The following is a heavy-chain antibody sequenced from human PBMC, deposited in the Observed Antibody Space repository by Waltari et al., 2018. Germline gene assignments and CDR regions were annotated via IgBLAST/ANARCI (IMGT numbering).Heavy chain of an antibody. CDR3: ARAAAGTEFDY. CDR2: IYNSGST. V-gene: IGHV4-38-2*01. D-gene: IGHD6-13*01. CDR1: GYSISRGYY. J-gene: IGHJ4*02. Sequence: QVQLQESGPGLVKPSETLYLTCAVSGYSISRGYYWGWIRQPPGKGLEWIGSIYNSGSTYYDPSLKSRVTISVDTSKNQFSLKLSSVTAADTAVYYCARAAAGTEFDYWGQGTLVTVSS.